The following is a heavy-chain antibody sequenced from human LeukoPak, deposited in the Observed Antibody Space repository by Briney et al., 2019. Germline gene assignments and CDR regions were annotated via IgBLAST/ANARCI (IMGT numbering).Heavy chain of an antibody. V-gene: IGHV3-23*01. CDR2: ISGSGGST. CDR1: GFTFSSYA. J-gene: IGHJ4*02. D-gene: IGHD3-3*01. Sequence: GGSLRLSCAASGFTFSSYAMSWVRQAPGKGLEWVSAISGSGGSTYYADSVKGRFTISRDNSKNTLYLQMNSLGAEDTAVYYCAKDATITIFGVVTYIDYWGQGTLVTVSS. CDR3: AKDATITIFGVVTYIDY.